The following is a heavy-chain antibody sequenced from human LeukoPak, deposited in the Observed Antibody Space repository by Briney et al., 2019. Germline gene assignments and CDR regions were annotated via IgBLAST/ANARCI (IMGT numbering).Heavy chain of an antibody. J-gene: IGHJ6*03. CDR2: IKSKTDGGTT. D-gene: IGHD5-18*01. Sequence: GGSLRLSCAASGFTFSNAWMSGVRQAPGKGLEWVGRIKSKTDGGTTDYAAPVKGRFTISRDDSKNTLYLQMNSLKTEDTAVYYCTTVDTAMVYYYYYYYMDVWGKGTTVTASS. CDR3: TTVDTAMVYYYYYYYMDV. CDR1: GFTFSNAW. V-gene: IGHV3-15*01.